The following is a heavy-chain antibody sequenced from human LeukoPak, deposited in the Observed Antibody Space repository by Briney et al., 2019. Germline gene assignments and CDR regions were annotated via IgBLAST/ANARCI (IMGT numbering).Heavy chain of an antibody. CDR3: ARGGRDTAIQEYYYYYYMDV. J-gene: IGHJ6*03. CDR1: GGSISSNSYF. Sequence: PSETLSLTCTVSGGSISSNSYFWGWVRQSPGTGLEWISVIYSGCSTYYAASVRGRFTISRDNSKNTLYLQMNSLRAEETAVYYCARGGRDTAIQEYYYYYYMDVWGKGTTVTVSS. V-gene: IGHV3-53*01. D-gene: IGHD5-18*01. CDR2: IYSGCST.